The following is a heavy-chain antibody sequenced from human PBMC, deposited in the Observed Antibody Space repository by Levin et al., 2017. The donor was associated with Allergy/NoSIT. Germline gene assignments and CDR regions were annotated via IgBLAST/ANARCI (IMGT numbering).Heavy chain of an antibody. Sequence: GGSLRLSCAASGFTFDDYAMHWVRQAPGKGLEWVSGISWNSGSIGYADSVKGRFTISRDNAKNSLYLQMNSLRAEDTALYYCAKGRAGYSGYDFDYWGQGTLVTVSS. CDR1: GFTFDDYA. CDR3: AKGRAGYSGYDFDY. J-gene: IGHJ4*02. V-gene: IGHV3-9*01. D-gene: IGHD5-12*01. CDR2: ISWNSGSI.